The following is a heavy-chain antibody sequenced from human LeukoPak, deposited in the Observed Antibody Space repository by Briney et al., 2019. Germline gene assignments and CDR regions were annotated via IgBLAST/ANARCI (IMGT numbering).Heavy chain of an antibody. V-gene: IGHV3-30*18. CDR1: GFTFSSYG. Sequence: GGSLRLSCAASGFTFSSYGMHWVRQAPGKGLEWVAVISHDGSNKYYADSVKGRFTISRDNSKNTLYLQMNSLRAEDTAVYYCAKEDYYDREGMDVWGQGTTVTVSS. D-gene: IGHD3-22*01. CDR3: AKEDYYDREGMDV. J-gene: IGHJ6*02. CDR2: ISHDGSNK.